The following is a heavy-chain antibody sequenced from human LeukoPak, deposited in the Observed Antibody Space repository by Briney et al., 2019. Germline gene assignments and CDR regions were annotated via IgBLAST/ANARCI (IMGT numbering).Heavy chain of an antibody. D-gene: IGHD1-26*01. Sequence: GRSLRLSCAASGFTFDDYAMHWVRQAPGKGLEWVSGISWNSGSIGYADSVKGRFTISRDNAKNSLCLQMNSLRAEDTALYYCAKGHSGSYYDGNFDYWGQGTLVTVSS. J-gene: IGHJ4*02. CDR3: AKGHSGSYYDGNFDY. CDR1: GFTFDDYA. CDR2: ISWNSGSI. V-gene: IGHV3-9*01.